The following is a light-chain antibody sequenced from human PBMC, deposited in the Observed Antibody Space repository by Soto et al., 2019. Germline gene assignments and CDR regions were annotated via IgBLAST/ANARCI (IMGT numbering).Light chain of an antibody. CDR2: DAS. V-gene: IGKV3-11*01. CDR3: QQRAIWPYT. Sequence: EIALTQSPATLSLSPGERATLSCRANRTVFNFLIWYQQKPGQAPRLLIYDASNRATDITARFSGTGSGTDFRLTISSLEPEDVALYFCQQRAIWPYTFGPGTKLEIK. J-gene: IGKJ2*01. CDR1: RTVFNF.